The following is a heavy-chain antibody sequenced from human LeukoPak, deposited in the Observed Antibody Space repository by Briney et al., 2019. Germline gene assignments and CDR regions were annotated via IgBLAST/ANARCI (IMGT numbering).Heavy chain of an antibody. Sequence: ASVKVSCKASGYTFTSYYMHWVRQAPGQGLEWMGIINPSGGSTSYAEKFQGRVTMTRDTSTSTVYMELSSLRSEDTAVYYCARVGATPGGLDYWGQGTLVTVSS. CDR3: ARVGATPGGLDY. J-gene: IGHJ4*02. CDR1: GYTFTSYY. D-gene: IGHD1-26*01. V-gene: IGHV1-46*01. CDR2: INPSGGST.